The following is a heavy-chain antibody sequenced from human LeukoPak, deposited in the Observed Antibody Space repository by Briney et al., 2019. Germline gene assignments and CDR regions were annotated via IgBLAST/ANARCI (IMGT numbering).Heavy chain of an antibody. J-gene: IGHJ4*02. CDR1: GFTFSNYA. CDR3: AKDQQYSPCFDH. V-gene: IGHV3-23*01. CDR2: ISESGDAT. Sequence: GGSLRLSCEASGFTFSNYAVSWVRQPSGTGLEWVSTISESGDATWHIDSVKGRFTISRDNSKNTLHLQMNSLRTEDTAVYYCAKDQQYSPCFDHWGQGTLVTVSS. D-gene: IGHD2/OR15-2a*01.